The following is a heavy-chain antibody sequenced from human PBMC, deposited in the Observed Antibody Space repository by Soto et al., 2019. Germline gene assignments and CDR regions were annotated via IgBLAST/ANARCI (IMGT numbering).Heavy chain of an antibody. CDR3: ARGIFGVVRDAFDI. D-gene: IGHD3-3*01. V-gene: IGHV1-18*01. Sequence: ASLKVSCKASGYTFTSYGISWVRQAPGQGLEWMGWISAYNGNTNYAQRLQGRVTMTTDTSTSTAYMELRSLRSDDTAVYYCARGIFGVVRDAFDIWGQGTMVTV. CDR1: GYTFTSYG. CDR2: ISAYNGNT. J-gene: IGHJ3*02.